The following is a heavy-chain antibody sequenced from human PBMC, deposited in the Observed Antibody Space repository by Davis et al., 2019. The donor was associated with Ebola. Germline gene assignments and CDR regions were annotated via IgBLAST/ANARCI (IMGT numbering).Heavy chain of an antibody. J-gene: IGHJ6*02. CDR3: ARGGYCSSTGCYAPFYYYYYGMDV. CDR1: RYTFTSSS. Sequence: SDNVSYMPSRYTFTSSSISWPRQAPEQGLEWMGWISVYNGNTNDAQKLQGRVTMTTDTSTSTAYMELRSLRSDDTAVYYCARGGYCSSTGCYAPFYYYYYGMDVWGQGTTITVSS. D-gene: IGHD2-2*01. V-gene: IGHV1-18*01. CDR2: ISVYNGNT.